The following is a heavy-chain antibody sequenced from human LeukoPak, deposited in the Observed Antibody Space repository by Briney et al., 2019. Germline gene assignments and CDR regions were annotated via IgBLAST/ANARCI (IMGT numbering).Heavy chain of an antibody. CDR1: EFSVGSNY. V-gene: IGHV3-66*01. Sequence: PGGSLRLSCAASEFSVGSNYMTWVRQAPGKGLEWVSLIYSGGSTYYADSVKGRFTISRDNSKNTLYLQMNSLRAEDTAVYYCASSSGPSDYWGQGTLVTVSS. CDR3: ASSSGPSDY. CDR2: IYSGGST. J-gene: IGHJ4*02. D-gene: IGHD6-19*01.